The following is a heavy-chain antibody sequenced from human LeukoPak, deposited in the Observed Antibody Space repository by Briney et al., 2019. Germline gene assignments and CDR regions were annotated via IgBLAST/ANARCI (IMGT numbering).Heavy chain of an antibody. V-gene: IGHV1-69*06. CDR3: ANQRTVGHSRTPNNWFDP. Sequence: GASVKVSCKVSGYTLTELSMHWVRQAPGQGLEWMGGIIPIFGTANYAQKFQGRVTITADKSTSAAYMELSSLRSEDTAVYYCANQRTVGHSRTPNNWFDPWGQGTLVTVSS. J-gene: IGHJ5*02. CDR1: GYTLTELS. CDR2: IIPIFGTA. D-gene: IGHD6-13*01.